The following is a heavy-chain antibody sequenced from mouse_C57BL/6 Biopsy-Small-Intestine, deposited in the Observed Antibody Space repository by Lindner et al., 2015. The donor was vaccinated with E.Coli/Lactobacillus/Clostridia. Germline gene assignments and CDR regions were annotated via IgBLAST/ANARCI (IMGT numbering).Heavy chain of an antibody. CDR2: IIPMFGET. CDR1: GGSLTTYA. Sequence: SVKVSCKASGGSLTTYAIRLGCDRPLGQGLEWLGRIIPMFGETNYAQKFQGRVTITADKSTSTAYLELSRLTSEDTARYFCATVEDYGGHDFPPWGQGTPVTVSS. V-gene: IGHV1-79*01. J-gene: IGHJ4*01. CDR3: ATVEDYGGHDFPP. D-gene: IGHD1-1*02.